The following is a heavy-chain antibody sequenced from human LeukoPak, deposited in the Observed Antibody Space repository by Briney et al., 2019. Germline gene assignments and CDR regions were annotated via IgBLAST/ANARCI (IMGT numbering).Heavy chain of an antibody. V-gene: IGHV4-39*01. J-gene: IGHJ4*02. Sequence: SETLSLTCTVSGGSISTSSYSWGWIRQPPGQGLEWIGSIYSGGSTYYSPSLKSRVTFSVDTSNNQFSLKLNSLTAADTALYFCARQVYRGSGHSSGYYGPYFDYWGQGTLVTVSS. CDR3: ARQVYRGSGHSSGYYGPYFDY. CDR2: IYSGGST. CDR1: GGSISTSSYS. D-gene: IGHD3-22*01.